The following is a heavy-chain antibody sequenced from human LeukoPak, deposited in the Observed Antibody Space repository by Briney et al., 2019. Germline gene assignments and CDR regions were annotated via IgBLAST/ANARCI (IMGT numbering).Heavy chain of an antibody. V-gene: IGHV3-48*01. CDR2: ISSTSSVI. CDR3: AREYCSGGSCDESMDV. CDR1: GFTFSSYS. D-gene: IGHD2-15*01. Sequence: GGPLRLSCAASGFTFSSYSMNWVRQAPGKGLEWVSYISSTSSVIYYADSVKGRFTISRDNAKNSLYLQMNSLRTEDTAVYYCAREYCSGGSCDESMDVWGKGTTVTVSS. J-gene: IGHJ6*03.